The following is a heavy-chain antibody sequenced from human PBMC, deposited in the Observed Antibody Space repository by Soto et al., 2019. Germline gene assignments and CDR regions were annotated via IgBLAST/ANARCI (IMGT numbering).Heavy chain of an antibody. J-gene: IGHJ4*02. V-gene: IGHV1-46*01. D-gene: IGHD1-26*01. Sequence: GASVKVSGKAAGYTFTSDYTHWVRQAPGQGLEWMGIIIPSDAYTTYAQKLQGRVTMTRDTSTSTVYMELSSLRSEDTAVYYCAREVGATDLWGQGTLVTVSS. CDR2: IIPSDAYT. CDR3: AREVGATDL. CDR1: GYTFTSDY.